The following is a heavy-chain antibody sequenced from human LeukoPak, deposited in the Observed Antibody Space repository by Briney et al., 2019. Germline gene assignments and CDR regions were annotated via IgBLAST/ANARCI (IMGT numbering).Heavy chain of an antibody. J-gene: IGHJ4*02. CDR1: GFTVSSNYG. CDR2: ICGSGDCT. Sequence: GGSLRLSCAASGFTVSSNYGMSWVRQAPGQGLEWVSGICGSGDCTYYADSVKGRFTISRDNSKNTLYLQMNSLRAEDTAVYYCAKGRGPAAVAPDYWGQGTLVTVSS. D-gene: IGHD2-2*01. CDR3: AKGRGPAAVAPDY. V-gene: IGHV3-23*01.